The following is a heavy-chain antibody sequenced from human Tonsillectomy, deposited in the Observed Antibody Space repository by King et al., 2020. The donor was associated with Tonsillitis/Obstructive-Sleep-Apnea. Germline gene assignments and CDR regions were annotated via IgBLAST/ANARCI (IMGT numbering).Heavy chain of an antibody. CDR1: GGSISSYY. CDR2: IYYSGST. J-gene: IGHJ6*02. D-gene: IGHD2-2*01. CDR3: ARTGYCSSTSCPKAYDFWSGYYGYYYYYGMDV. Sequence: VQLQESGPGLVKPSETLSLTCTVSGGSISSYYWSWIRQPPGKGLEWIGYIYYSGSTNYNPSLKSRVTISVDTSKNQFSLKLSSVTAADTAVYYCARTGYCSSTSCPKAYDFWSGYYGYYYYYGMDVWGQGTTVTVSS. V-gene: IGHV4-59*08.